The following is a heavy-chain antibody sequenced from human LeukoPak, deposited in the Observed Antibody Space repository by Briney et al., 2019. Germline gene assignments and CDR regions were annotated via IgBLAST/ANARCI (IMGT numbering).Heavy chain of an antibody. CDR2: INHSGST. Sequence: PSETLSLTCAVYGGSFSGYYWSWIRQPPGKGLEWIGEINHSGSTNYNPSLKSRVTISVDTSKNQFSLNLTSVTAADTAVYYCARAYSGSFPFDYWGQGTLVTVSS. D-gene: IGHD6-6*01. CDR1: GGSFSGYY. CDR3: ARAYSGSFPFDY. J-gene: IGHJ4*02. V-gene: IGHV4-34*01.